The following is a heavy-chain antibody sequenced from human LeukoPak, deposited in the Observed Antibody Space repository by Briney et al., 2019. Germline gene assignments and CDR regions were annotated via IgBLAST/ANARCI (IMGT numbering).Heavy chain of an antibody. Sequence: PGGSLRLSCAASGFTFSSYSMNWVRQAPGNGLEWVSSISSSSSYIYYADSVKGRFTISRDNAKNSLYLQMNSLRAEDTAVYYCARLYYYDSSGYYGLDYWGQGTLVTVSS. CDR1: GFTFSSYS. J-gene: IGHJ4*02. CDR3: ARLYYYDSSGYYGLDY. V-gene: IGHV3-21*01. CDR2: ISSSSSYI. D-gene: IGHD3-22*01.